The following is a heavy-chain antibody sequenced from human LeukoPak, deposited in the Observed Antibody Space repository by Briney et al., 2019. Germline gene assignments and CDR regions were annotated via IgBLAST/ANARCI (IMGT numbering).Heavy chain of an antibody. CDR1: GGTFSSYA. CDR2: IIPIFGTA. D-gene: IGHD3-3*01. V-gene: IGHV1-69*05. CDR3: ARARYYDFRSGYSNYYYYYMDV. J-gene: IGHJ6*03. Sequence: SVKVSCKASGGTFSSYAISWVRQAPGQGLEWMGGIIPIFGTANYAQKFQGRVTITTDESTSTAYMELSSLRSEDTAVYYCARARYYDFRSGYSNYYYYYMDVWGKGTTVTVSS.